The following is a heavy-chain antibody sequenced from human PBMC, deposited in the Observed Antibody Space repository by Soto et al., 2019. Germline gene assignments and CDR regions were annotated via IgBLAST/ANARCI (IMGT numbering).Heavy chain of an antibody. CDR3: ARDAPLRGGDDEWFDP. CDR2: IYYSGST. D-gene: IGHD2-21*02. V-gene: IGHV4-31*01. CDR1: GGSISSGGYY. Sequence: QVQLQESGPGLVKPSQTLSLTCTVSGGSISSGGYYWSWIRQHPGKSLEWIGYIYYSGSTYYNPSLRSLGTRSVDKSKNQFALKLSSVTAADTAVYYCARDAPLRGGDDEWFDPWGQGTLVTVSS. J-gene: IGHJ5*02.